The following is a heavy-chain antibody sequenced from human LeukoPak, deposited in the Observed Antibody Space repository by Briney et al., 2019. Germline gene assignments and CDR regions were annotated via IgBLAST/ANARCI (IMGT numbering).Heavy chain of an antibody. D-gene: IGHD2-2*01. Sequence: SETLSLTCTVSGGSISSYYWSWIRQPPGKGLEWIGYIYYSGSTNYNPSLKSRVTISVDTSKNQFSLKLSSVTAADTAVYYCAREIHCSSTSCYPYMDVWGKGTTVTVSS. CDR2: IYYSGST. CDR1: GGSISSYY. CDR3: AREIHCSSTSCYPYMDV. J-gene: IGHJ6*03. V-gene: IGHV4-59*12.